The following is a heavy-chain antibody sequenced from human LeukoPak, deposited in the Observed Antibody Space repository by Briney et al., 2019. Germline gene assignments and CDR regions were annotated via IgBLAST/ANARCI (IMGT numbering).Heavy chain of an antibody. CDR3: ARETGQWLPFDI. V-gene: IGHV4-39*02. Sequence: SETLSLTCTVSGGSISSSSYYWGWIRQPPGKGLEWIGSIYYSGSTYYNPSLKSRVTISVGTSKNQFSLQLNSVTADDTAMYYCARETGQWLPFDIWGQGTMVTASS. CDR1: GGSISSSSYY. J-gene: IGHJ3*02. CDR2: IYYSGST. D-gene: IGHD6-19*01.